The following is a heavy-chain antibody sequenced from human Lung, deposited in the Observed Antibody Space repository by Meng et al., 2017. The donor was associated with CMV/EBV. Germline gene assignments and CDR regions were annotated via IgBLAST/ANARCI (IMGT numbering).Heavy chain of an antibody. D-gene: IGHD3-16*01. V-gene: IGHV3-23*04. CDR2: STKEGTT. J-gene: IGHJ5*02. Sequence: VGCGGVLVNSGGFLRVCFAASGFNFSDFAMTWVREVPGQGLVWVSTSTKEGTTYYAASGKGRFSISRDKFKSTVYVNMKTLGAEDTARYYYAMGLDAYAWGQGTLVTVSS. CDR3: AMGLDAYA. CDR1: GFNFSDFA.